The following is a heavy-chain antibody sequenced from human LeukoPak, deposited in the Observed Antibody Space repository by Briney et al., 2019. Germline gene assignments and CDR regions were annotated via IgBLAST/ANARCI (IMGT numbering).Heavy chain of an antibody. D-gene: IGHD3-10*01. Sequence: PGGSLRLSCAASGFTFSSYGMHWVRQAPGKGLEWVAVISYDGSNKYYADSVKGRFTISRDNSKNTLYLQMNSLRAEDTAVYYCAKDYWFGEFFDYWGQGTLVTVSS. CDR1: GFTFSSYG. V-gene: IGHV3-30*18. CDR3: AKDYWFGEFFDY. CDR2: ISYDGSNK. J-gene: IGHJ4*02.